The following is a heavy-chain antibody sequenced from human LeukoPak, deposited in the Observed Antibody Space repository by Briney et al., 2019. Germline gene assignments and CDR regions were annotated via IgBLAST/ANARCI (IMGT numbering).Heavy chain of an antibody. CDR3: ARDILGSQTPFDY. J-gene: IGHJ4*02. V-gene: IGHV3-21*01. CDR1: GFTFSSYS. Sequence: GSLRLSCAASGFTFSSYSMNWVRQAPGKGLEWVSSISSSSIYIYYADSVKGRFTISRDNAKKSLCLQMNSLRAEDTAVYYCARDILGSQTPFDYWGQGTLVTVSS. D-gene: IGHD1-26*01. CDR2: ISSSSIYI.